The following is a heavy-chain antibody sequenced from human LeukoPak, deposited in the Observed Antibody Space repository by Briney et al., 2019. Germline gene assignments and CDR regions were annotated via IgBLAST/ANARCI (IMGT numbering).Heavy chain of an antibody. Sequence: GGSLRLSCAASGFTFSSYAMSWICQAPGKGLEWVSAISGSGGSTYYADSVKGRFTISRDNSKNTLYLQMNSLRAEDTAVYYCAKSGLELPPLGYWGQGTLVTVSS. V-gene: IGHV3-23*01. CDR2: ISGSGGST. CDR1: GFTFSSYA. D-gene: IGHD1-7*01. CDR3: AKSGLELPPLGY. J-gene: IGHJ4*02.